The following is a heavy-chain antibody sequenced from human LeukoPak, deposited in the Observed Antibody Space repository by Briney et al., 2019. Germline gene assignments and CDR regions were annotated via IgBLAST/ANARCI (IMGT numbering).Heavy chain of an antibody. J-gene: IGHJ3*02. CDR3: ARDRMVRGVNAFDI. CDR2: ISSSGSTI. Sequence: GGPLRLSRAASGFTFSSYEMNWVRQAPGKGLEWVSYISSSGSTIYYADSVKGRFTISRDNAKNSLYLQMNSLRAEDTAVYYCARDRMVRGVNAFDIWGQGTMVTVSS. V-gene: IGHV3-48*03. D-gene: IGHD3-10*01. CDR1: GFTFSSYE.